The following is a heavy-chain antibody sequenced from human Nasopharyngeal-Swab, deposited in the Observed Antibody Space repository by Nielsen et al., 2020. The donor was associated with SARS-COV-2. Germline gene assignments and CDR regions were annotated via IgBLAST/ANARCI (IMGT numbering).Heavy chain of an antibody. D-gene: IGHD3-10*01. V-gene: IGHV3-23*01. Sequence: WIRKPPGKGLGGVSAISGSGGSTYYADAVKGRFTISRDNSKNTLYLQMNSLRAEDTAVDYCAKSGVRGVIRYAFDIWGQGTMVTVSS. J-gene: IGHJ3*02. CDR2: ISGSGGST. CDR3: AKSGVRGVIRYAFDI.